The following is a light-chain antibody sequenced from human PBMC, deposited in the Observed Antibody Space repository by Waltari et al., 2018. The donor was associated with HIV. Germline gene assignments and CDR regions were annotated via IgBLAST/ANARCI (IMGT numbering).Light chain of an antibody. CDR3: SSYTSSSTSYV. Sequence: QSALTQPASVSGSPGQSITISCTGITSDFGGYDYVSWYQQYPGKAPKLMIDDVIDRPSGVSNRFSGSKSGNPASLTISGLQAEYEADYYCSSYTSSSTSYVFGTGTKVTVL. CDR2: DVI. V-gene: IGLV2-14*03. CDR1: TSDFGGYDY. J-gene: IGLJ1*01.